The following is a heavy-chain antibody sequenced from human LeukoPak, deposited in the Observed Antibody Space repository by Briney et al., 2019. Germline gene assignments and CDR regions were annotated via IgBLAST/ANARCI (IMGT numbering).Heavy chain of an antibody. CDR3: AKGSGWEASYFYYYMDV. Sequence: GGSLRLSCAASGFTFNTYGLHWVRQAPGKGLEWVAFIRYNGNDNYYTDSVKGRFTISRDNSKNTLYLQMNSLRGEDTAVYFCAKGSGWEASYFYYYMDVWGKGTTVTISS. V-gene: IGHV3-30*02. D-gene: IGHD1-26*01. CDR2: IRYNGNDN. J-gene: IGHJ6*03. CDR1: GFTFNTYG.